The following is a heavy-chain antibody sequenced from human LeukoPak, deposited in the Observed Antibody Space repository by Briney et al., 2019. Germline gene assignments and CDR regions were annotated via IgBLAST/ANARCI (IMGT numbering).Heavy chain of an antibody. V-gene: IGHV4-39*01. CDR1: GYSISSSYY. J-gene: IGHJ4*02. CDR3: ARHRDSREPRVFDY. CDR2: IYYSGST. Sequence: PSETLSLTCTVSGYSISSSYYWGWIRQPPGQGLEWIGSIYYSGSTYYNPSLKSRVTISVDTSKNQFSLKLSSVTAADTAVYYCARHRDSREPRVFDYWGQGTLVTVSS. D-gene: IGHD3-22*01.